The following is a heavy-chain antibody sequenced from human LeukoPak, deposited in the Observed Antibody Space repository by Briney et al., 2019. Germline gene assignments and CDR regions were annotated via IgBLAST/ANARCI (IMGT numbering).Heavy chain of an antibody. Sequence: PGGSLRLSCAASGFTFSSYSMNWVRQAPGKGLEWVSVIYSGGSTFYADSVKGRFAISRDNSKNTLYLQMNSLRAEDTAVYYCARGPTYYYDSSGYTGFDYWGQGTLVTVSS. CDR3: ARGPTYYYDSSGYTGFDY. CDR2: IYSGGST. V-gene: IGHV3-53*01. D-gene: IGHD3-22*01. CDR1: GFTFSSYS. J-gene: IGHJ4*02.